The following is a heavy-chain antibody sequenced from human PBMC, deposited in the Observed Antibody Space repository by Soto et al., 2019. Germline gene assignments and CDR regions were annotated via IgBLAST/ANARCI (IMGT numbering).Heavy chain of an antibody. J-gene: IGHJ4*02. D-gene: IGHD3-9*01. Sequence: EVHLVESGGDLVQPGGSLRLSCIASGFTFSSHWMHWVRQAPGKGLVWVSRVNSDGRSTTYADSVKGRFTISRDNAKNTLHLQMNSLRAEETAVYYCARGYGNDWDWFDYWGQGTQVAVSA. CDR3: ARGYGNDWDWFDY. CDR2: VNSDGRST. V-gene: IGHV3-74*03. CDR1: GFTFSSHW.